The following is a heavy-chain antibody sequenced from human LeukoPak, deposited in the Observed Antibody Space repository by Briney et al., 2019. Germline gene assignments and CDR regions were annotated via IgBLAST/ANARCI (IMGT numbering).Heavy chain of an antibody. CDR1: GFTFSSYA. D-gene: IGHD2-2*01. J-gene: IGHJ4*02. V-gene: IGHV3-23*01. CDR2: ISGSGGST. Sequence: GGSLRLSCAASGFTFSSYAMSWVRQAPGKGVEWVSAISGSGGSTYYADSVKGRFTISRDNSKNTLYLQMNSLRAEDTAVYYCARGGWSSSKFWEDWGQGALVTVSS. CDR3: ARGGWSSSKFWED.